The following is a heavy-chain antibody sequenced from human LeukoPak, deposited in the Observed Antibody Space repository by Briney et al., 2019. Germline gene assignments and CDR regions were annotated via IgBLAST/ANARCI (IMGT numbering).Heavy chain of an antibody. CDR1: GGTFSSYG. Sequence: SVKVSCKASGGTFSSYGIIWVRQAPGQGLEWMGRIIPILNIADYAQKFQGRVTITADTSTSTAYLELSSLRSEDTAVYYCARVAGSSYDYWGQGTLVTVSS. V-gene: IGHV1-69*04. D-gene: IGHD3-10*01. J-gene: IGHJ4*02. CDR2: IIPILNIA. CDR3: ARVAGSSYDY.